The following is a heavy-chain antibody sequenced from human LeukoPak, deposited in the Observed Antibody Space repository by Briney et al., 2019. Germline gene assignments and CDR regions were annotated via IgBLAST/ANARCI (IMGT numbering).Heavy chain of an antibody. D-gene: IGHD3-10*01. Sequence: WETLSLTFAVYGWSFSGYYWSGIRQPPGKGLEWIGVINHSGSTNYNPSLKSRLTISVDTSKNQFSLKLSSVTAADTAVYYCARAGSGRGRGGPNWFDPWGQGTLVTVSS. CDR1: GWSFSGYY. J-gene: IGHJ5*02. V-gene: IGHV4-34*01. CDR3: ARAGSGRGRGGPNWFDP. CDR2: INHSGST.